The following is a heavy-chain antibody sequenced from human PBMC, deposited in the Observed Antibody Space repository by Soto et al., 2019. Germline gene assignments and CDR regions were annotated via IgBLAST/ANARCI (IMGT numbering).Heavy chain of an antibody. CDR1: GGTFSSYA. J-gene: IGHJ4*02. V-gene: IGHV1-69*06. D-gene: IGHD4-4*01. CDR3: ARLQPMYYFDY. CDR2: IIPIFGTA. Sequence: WASVEVSCKASGGTFSSYAISWVRQAPGQGLEWMGGIIPIFGTANYAQKFQGRVTITADKSTSTAYMELSSLRSEDTAVYYCARLQPMYYFDYWGQGTLVTVSS.